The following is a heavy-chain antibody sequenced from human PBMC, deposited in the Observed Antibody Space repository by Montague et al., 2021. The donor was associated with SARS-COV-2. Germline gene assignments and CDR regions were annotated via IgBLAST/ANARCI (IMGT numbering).Heavy chain of an antibody. J-gene: IGHJ4*02. CDR2: IDWDDDK. CDR3: ARIRDYDILTGSYSGFDY. CDR1: GFSRSTSGMC. D-gene: IGHD3-9*01. V-gene: IGHV2-70*01. Sequence: PALVKPTQTLTLTCTFSGFSRSTSGMCVSWIRQPPGKALEWLALIDWDDDKYYSTSLKTRLTISKDTSKNQVVLTMTNMDPVDTATYYCARIRDYDILTGSYSGFDYWGQGTLDTVSS.